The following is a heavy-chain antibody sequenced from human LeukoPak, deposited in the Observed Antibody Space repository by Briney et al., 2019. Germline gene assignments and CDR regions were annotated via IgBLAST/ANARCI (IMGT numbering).Heavy chain of an antibody. CDR1: GFTFSSYW. Sequence: GGSLRLSCVASGFTFSSYWMSWVRQAPGKGPEWVANVKQDGSEKYYVDSVKGRFTTSRDNAKNSIYLQMNSLRAEDTAVYYCARGYKYSSSWYGGGDYWGQGSLVTVSS. D-gene: IGHD6-13*01. CDR2: VKQDGSEK. CDR3: ARGYKYSSSWYGGGDY. J-gene: IGHJ4*02. V-gene: IGHV3-7*01.